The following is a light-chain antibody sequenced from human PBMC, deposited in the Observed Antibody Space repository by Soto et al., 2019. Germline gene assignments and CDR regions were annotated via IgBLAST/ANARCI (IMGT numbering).Light chain of an antibody. Sequence: QSVLTQPASVSGSPGQSSTISCTGTSSDVGGYNYVSWYQQHPGNAPKLMIYDVSNRPSGVSNRFSGSKAGNTASLTISGRQAEDEAEYYCSAYTSSSTLWVFGGGTQLTVL. CDR1: SSDVGGYNY. CDR3: SAYTSSSTLWV. J-gene: IGLJ3*02. CDR2: DVS. V-gene: IGLV2-14*01.